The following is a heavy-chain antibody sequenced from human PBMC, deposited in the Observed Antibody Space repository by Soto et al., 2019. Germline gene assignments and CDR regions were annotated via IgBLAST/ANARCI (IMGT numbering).Heavy chain of an antibody. J-gene: IGHJ4*02. Sequence: ASVKVSFKASGYTFTGYYMHWLRQAPGQGLEWMGWINPNSGGTNYAQKFQGRVTMTRDTSISTAYMELSRLRSDDTAVYYCARGNWNYAVGWGQGTLVTVSS. CDR1: GYTFTGYY. CDR2: INPNSGGT. D-gene: IGHD1-7*01. V-gene: IGHV1-2*02. CDR3: ARGNWNYAVG.